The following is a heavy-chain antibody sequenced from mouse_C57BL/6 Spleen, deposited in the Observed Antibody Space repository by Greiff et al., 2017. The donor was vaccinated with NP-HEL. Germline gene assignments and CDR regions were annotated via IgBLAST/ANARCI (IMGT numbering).Heavy chain of an antibody. D-gene: IGHD1-1*01. V-gene: IGHV1-26*01. Sequence: EVQLQQSGPELVKPGASVKISCKASGYTFTDYYMNWVKQSHGKSLEWIGDINPNNGGTSYNQKFKGKATLTVAKSSSTAYMELRSLTSEDSAVYYCARCSFITTVVATRNYFDYWGQGTTLTVSS. CDR1: GYTFTDYY. CDR3: ARCSFITTVVATRNYFDY. CDR2: INPNNGGT. J-gene: IGHJ2*01.